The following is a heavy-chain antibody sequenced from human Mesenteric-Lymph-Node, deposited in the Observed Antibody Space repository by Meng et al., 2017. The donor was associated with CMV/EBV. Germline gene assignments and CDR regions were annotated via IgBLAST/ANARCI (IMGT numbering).Heavy chain of an antibody. Sequence: GESLKISCAASGFTFSTYDMHWVRQATGKGLEWVSGIGTVGDTYYPDSVKGRFTISREHAKNSLYLQMNSLRAGDTAVYYCARDGGLGAFDIWGQGTMVTVSS. CDR3: ARDGGLGAFDI. CDR1: GFTFSTYD. D-gene: IGHD3-16*01. J-gene: IGHJ3*02. V-gene: IGHV3-13*01. CDR2: IGTVGDT.